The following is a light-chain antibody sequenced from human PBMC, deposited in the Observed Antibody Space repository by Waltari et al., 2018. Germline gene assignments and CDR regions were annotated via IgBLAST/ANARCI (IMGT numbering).Light chain of an antibody. J-gene: IGLJ2*01. CDR1: SRDIGGYHF. V-gene: IGLV2-8*01. CDR3: SSYAASNNLLL. CDR2: DVN. Sequence: QSALTQPPSASGSPGQSVTISCSGTSRDIGGYHFVAWYQQLPDKAPKLIISDVNRRPSGVPDRLSGSKSGNTAYLTVSRLQAEDEADYFCSSYAASNNLLLFGGGTRLTVL.